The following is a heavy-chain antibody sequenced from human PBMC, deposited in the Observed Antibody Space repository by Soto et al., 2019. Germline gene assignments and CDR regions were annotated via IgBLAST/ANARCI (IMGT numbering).Heavy chain of an antibody. CDR1: GFTFSSYA. D-gene: IGHD2-8*01. CDR3: AKDLLPLDIVLMVYACDY. J-gene: IGHJ4*02. Sequence: GGSLRLSCAASGFTFSSYAMSWVRQAPGKGLEWVSAISGSGGSTYYADSVKGRFTISRDNSKNTLYLQMNSLRAEDTAVYYCAKDLLPLDIVLMVYACDYWGQGTLVTVSS. V-gene: IGHV3-23*01. CDR2: ISGSGGST.